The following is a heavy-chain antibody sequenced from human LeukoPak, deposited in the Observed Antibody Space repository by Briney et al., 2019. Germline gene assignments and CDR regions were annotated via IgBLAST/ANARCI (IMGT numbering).Heavy chain of an antibody. CDR1: GLSISGQW. Sequence: GGSLRLSCVASGLSISGQWMNWVRQAPGQGLEWVANIKHDGSEEYYVDSVKGRFTVSRDDGRNSVSLQMNSVRAEDTAVYYCGHTNNFYHWGQGTLVVVSS. J-gene: IGHJ4*02. CDR2: IKHDGSEE. D-gene: IGHD1-20*01. CDR3: GHTNNFYH. V-gene: IGHV3-7*01.